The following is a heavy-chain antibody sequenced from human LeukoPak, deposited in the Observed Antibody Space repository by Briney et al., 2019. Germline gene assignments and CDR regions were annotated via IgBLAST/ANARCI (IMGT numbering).Heavy chain of an antibody. CDR1: GYSISSGYY. CDR2: IYHSGST. Sequence: SETLSLTCAVSGYSISSGYYWGWIRQPPGKGLEWIGNIYHSGSTYYNPSLKSRVTISVDTSKNQFSLKLSSVTAADTPVYYCARLGAVDYWGQGTLVTASS. V-gene: IGHV4-38-2*01. D-gene: IGHD1-26*01. CDR3: ARLGAVDY. J-gene: IGHJ4*01.